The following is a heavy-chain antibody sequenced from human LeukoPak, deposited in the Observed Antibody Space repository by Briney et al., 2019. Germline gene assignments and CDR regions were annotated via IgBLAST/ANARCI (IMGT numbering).Heavy chain of an antibody. Sequence: PRGSLRLSCAASGFTFSSYAMSWVRQAPGKGLEWVSAISDSGGSTYYADSVKGRFTISRDNSKSTLYLQMNSLRAEDTAVYYCAKKVAQSLAVANWGQGTLVTVSS. D-gene: IGHD6-19*01. CDR2: ISDSGGST. J-gene: IGHJ4*02. CDR1: GFTFSSYA. CDR3: AKKVAQSLAVAN. V-gene: IGHV3-23*01.